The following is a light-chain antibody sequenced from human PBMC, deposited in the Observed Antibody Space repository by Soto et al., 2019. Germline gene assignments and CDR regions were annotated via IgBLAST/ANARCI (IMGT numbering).Light chain of an antibody. J-gene: IGKJ1*01. Sequence: DIQMTQSPASLSASVGDRVTITCRASQSIRTYLNWYQQKPGKAPNLLIYTVSNLQSGVSSRFTGSGSGTDFTLTITRLEPEDFAVYYCQQYAASRTFGQGTKVEIK. CDR3: QQYAASRT. CDR1: QSIRTY. V-gene: IGKV1-39*01. CDR2: TVS.